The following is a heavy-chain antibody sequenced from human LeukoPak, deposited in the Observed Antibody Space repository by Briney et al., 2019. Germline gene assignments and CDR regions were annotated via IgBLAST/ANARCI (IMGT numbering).Heavy chain of an antibody. J-gene: IGHJ6*02. Sequence: ASVKVSCKASGYTFTSYGISWMRQAPGQGLEWMGWISAYNGNTNYAQKLQGRVTMTTDTSTSTAYMELRSLRSDDTAVYYCARPHAVGARTGMDVWGQGTTVTVSS. CDR2: ISAYNGNT. D-gene: IGHD1-26*01. CDR3: ARPHAVGARTGMDV. CDR1: GYTFTSYG. V-gene: IGHV1-18*01.